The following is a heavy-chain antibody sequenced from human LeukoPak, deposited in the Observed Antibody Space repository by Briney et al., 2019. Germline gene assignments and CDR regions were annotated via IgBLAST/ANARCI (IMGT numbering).Heavy chain of an antibody. V-gene: IGHV4-31*03. CDR2: IYYSGST. Sequence: SETLSLTCTVSGGSISSGGYYWSWIRQHPGKGLEWIGYIYYSGSTYYNPSLKSRVTISVDKSKHQFSLKLSSVTAADTAVYYCASFPLGYCSGGSCYVWGQGTLVTVSS. CDR3: ASFPLGYCSGGSCYV. D-gene: IGHD2-15*01. CDR1: GGSISSGGYY. J-gene: IGHJ4*02.